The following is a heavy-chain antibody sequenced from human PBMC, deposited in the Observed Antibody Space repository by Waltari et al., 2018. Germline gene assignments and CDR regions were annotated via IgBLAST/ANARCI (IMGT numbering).Heavy chain of an antibody. Sequence: EAQLVESGGGLIQPGGSLRLSCAVSGFPVSGNFMTWVRQAPGKGLEWVSILDNGDSTYYADSVKVRFTISRDNSKNTLYLQMNRLRAEDTGVYYCARLSQWLFGMDVWGQGTTVAVSS. D-gene: IGHD6-19*01. CDR2: LDNGDST. CDR1: GFPVSGNF. J-gene: IGHJ6*02. CDR3: ARLSQWLFGMDV. V-gene: IGHV3-53*01.